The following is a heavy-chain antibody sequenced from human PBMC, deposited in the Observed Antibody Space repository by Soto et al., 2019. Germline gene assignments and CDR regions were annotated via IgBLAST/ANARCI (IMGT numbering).Heavy chain of an antibody. CDR3: ARDREFDY. J-gene: IGHJ4*02. CDR1: GGSISSSNW. CDR2: IYHSGST. V-gene: IGHV4-4*02. Sequence: QVQLQESGPGLVKPSGTLSLTCAVSGGSISSSNWWRWGRQPPGKGLEWIGEIYHSGSTNYNPSLTSRVTISVDKSQNQFSLKLSAGTGADTAVYYWARDREFDYWGQGTLVTVPS.